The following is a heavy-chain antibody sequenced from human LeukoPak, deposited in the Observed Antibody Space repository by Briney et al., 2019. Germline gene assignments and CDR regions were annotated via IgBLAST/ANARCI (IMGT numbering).Heavy chain of an antibody. CDR1: GYTFTSYA. J-gene: IGHJ5*02. D-gene: IGHD3-10*01. CDR2: INTNTGNP. Sequence: ASVKVSCKASGYTFTSYAMNWVRQAPGQGLEWMGWINTNTGNPTYAQGFTGRFVFSLDTSVSTAYLQISSLKAEDTAVYYCAREPYESYYGSGSYYNPKYGWFDPWGQGTLVTVSS. CDR3: AREPYESYYGSGSYYNPKYGWFDP. V-gene: IGHV7-4-1*02.